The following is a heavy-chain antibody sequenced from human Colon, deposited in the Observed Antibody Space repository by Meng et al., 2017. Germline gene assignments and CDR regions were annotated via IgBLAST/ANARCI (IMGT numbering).Heavy chain of an antibody. Sequence: QVQLQQSRPGLVKPSQTLSLTRVIPCASVSSNTAAWNWIRQSPSRGLEWLGRTNYRSKLDNEYAVSVKSRMAFNADTSKNQVSLQVNSVTPEDTAVYYCARDHGYSYGLPLDYWGHGILVTVSS. D-gene: IGHD5-18*01. CDR1: CASVSSNTAA. V-gene: IGHV6-1*01. CDR3: ARDHGYSYGLPLDY. CDR2: TNYRSKLDN. J-gene: IGHJ4*01.